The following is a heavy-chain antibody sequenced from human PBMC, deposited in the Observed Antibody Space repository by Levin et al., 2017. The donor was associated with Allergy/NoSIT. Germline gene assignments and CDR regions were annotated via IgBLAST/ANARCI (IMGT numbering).Heavy chain of an antibody. Sequence: GESLKISCATSAFSFSSYAMSWVRQAPGKGLEWVSAISGSGGRTYYADSVKGRFTISRDNSKNTLFLQMNSLRAEDTAVYYCAKEGSGGSYGIYWGQGTLVTVSS. CDR2: ISGSGGRT. J-gene: IGHJ4*02. D-gene: IGHD1-26*01. CDR1: AFSFSSYA. CDR3: AKEGSGGSYGIY. V-gene: IGHV3-23*01.